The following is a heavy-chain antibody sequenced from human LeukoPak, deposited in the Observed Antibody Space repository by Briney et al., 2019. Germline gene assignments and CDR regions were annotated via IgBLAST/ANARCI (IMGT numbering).Heavy chain of an antibody. V-gene: IGHV3-30*03. CDR1: GLTFRSQG. CDR2: IRYDRSNN. CDR3: AGDQCADCYSWAFDI. D-gene: IGHD2-21*02. Sequence: LRLSCAASGLTFRSQGMHWARHAPGKRLEWVAVIRYDRSNNYYADSVKGRFTNARDNSKNTLYLQMNNLRADDPAIDYCAGDQCADCYSWAFDIWGQGTMVTVSS. J-gene: IGHJ3*02.